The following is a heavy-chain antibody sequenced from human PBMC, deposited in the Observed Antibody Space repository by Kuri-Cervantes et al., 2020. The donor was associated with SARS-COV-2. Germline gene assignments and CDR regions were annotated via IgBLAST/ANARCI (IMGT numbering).Heavy chain of an antibody. D-gene: IGHD2-2*01. CDR1: GFTFSSYA. CDR3: ARSRYCSSTSCPGGDY. J-gene: IGHJ4*02. V-gene: IGHV3-20*04. CDR2: INWNGGST. Sequence: GESLKISCAASGFTFSSYAMSWVRQAPGKGLEWVSGINWNGGSTGYADSVKGRFTISRDNAKNSLYLQMNSLRAEDTALYYCARSRYCSSTSCPGGDYWGQGTLVTVSS.